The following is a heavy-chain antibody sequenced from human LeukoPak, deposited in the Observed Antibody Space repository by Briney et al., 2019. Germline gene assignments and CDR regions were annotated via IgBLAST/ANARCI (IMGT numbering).Heavy chain of an antibody. CDR1: GFTFDDYA. J-gene: IGHJ4*02. Sequence: GGSLRLSCAASGFTFDDYAMHWVRQAPGKGLEWVSGISWNSGSIGYADSVKGRFTISRDNAKNSLYLQMNSLRAEDTALYYCAKDKGSGSYHFDYWGQGTLVTVSS. V-gene: IGHV3-9*01. D-gene: IGHD3-10*01. CDR2: ISWNSGSI. CDR3: AKDKGSGSYHFDY.